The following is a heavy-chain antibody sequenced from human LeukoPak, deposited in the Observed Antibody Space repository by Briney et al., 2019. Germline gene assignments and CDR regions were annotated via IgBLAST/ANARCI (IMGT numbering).Heavy chain of an antibody. Sequence: GGSLRLSCAAPGFTVSSNYTSWVRQAPGKGLEWVSVIYSGGSTYYADSVKGRFTIYRDNSKNTLYLQMNSMRAEDTAVYYCAIDKGGGQSSGSSGGMDVWGQGTTVTVSS. D-gene: IGHD6-19*01. CDR1: GFTVSSNY. CDR3: AIDKGGGQSSGSSGGMDV. CDR2: IYSGGST. V-gene: IGHV3-66*01. J-gene: IGHJ6*02.